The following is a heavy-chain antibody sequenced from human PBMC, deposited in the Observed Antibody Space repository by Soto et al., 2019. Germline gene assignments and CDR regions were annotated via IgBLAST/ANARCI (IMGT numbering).Heavy chain of an antibody. V-gene: IGHV1-18*01. CDR2: ISAYDGKT. J-gene: IGHJ4*02. D-gene: IGHD6-6*01. CDR3: ARDVGMASRPYLDY. CDR1: GYTFNPYG. Sequence: ASVKVSCKTSGYTFNPYGINWVRQAPGQGLELMGWISAYDGKTTYAEKFQGRVTLTTDTSTSTAYMELRSLTSEDTAVYYCARDVGMASRPYLDYWGQGTLVTVSS.